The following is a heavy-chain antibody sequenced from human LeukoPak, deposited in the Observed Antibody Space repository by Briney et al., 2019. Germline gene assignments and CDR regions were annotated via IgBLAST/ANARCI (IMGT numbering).Heavy chain of an antibody. D-gene: IGHD6-19*01. CDR2: IYTSGST. V-gene: IGHV4-4*09. Sequence: SETLSLTCTVSGGSFSSYYWSWIQQPPGKGLEWIGYIYTSGSTNYDPSLKSRVTISVDTSKNQFSLKLSSVTAADTAVYYCARSLSIAVAGSDWFDPWGQGTLVTVSS. CDR1: GGSFSSYY. J-gene: IGHJ5*02. CDR3: ARSLSIAVAGSDWFDP.